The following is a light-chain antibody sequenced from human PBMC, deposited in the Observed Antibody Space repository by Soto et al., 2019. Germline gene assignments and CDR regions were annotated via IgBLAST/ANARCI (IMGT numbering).Light chain of an antibody. CDR2: EVH. Sequence: QSSLTQPPSVSGSPGQSVTISCIGSSSDVGTYDRVSWYQAPPGTAPKLIIYEVHYRPSGVPDRFSRSKSGNTAYLTISGLQAEDEADYYCSSYAASPTLLFGAGTKLTVL. J-gene: IGLJ2*01. CDR1: SSDVGTYDR. V-gene: IGLV2-18*02. CDR3: SSYAASPTLL.